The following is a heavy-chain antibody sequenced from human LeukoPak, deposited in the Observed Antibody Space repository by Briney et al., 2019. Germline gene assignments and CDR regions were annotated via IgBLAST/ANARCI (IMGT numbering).Heavy chain of an antibody. V-gene: IGHV4-59*01. D-gene: IGHD5-24*01. Sequence: SETLSLTCTVSGGSISSYYWSWIRQPPGKGLEWIGYIYYSGSTNYNPSLKSRVTISVDTSKNQFSLKLSSVTVADTAVYYCARGDGYNQGLLFDYWGQGTLVTVSS. J-gene: IGHJ4*02. CDR2: IYYSGST. CDR1: GGSISSYY. CDR3: ARGDGYNQGLLFDY.